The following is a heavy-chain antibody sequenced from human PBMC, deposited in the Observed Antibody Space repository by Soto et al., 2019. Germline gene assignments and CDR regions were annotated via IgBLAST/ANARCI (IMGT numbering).Heavy chain of an antibody. CDR3: AHSSSSWYHLRPDY. V-gene: IGHV2-5*02. CDR1: GFSLSTSGVG. J-gene: IGHJ4*02. Sequence: QITLKESGPTLVKTTQTLTLTCTFSGFSLSTSGVGVGWIRQPPGKALEWLALIYWDDDKRYSPSLKSRLTITNDTSKNQVVLTMTTMDPVDTATYYCAHSSSSWYHLRPDYWGQGTLVTVSS. D-gene: IGHD6-13*01. CDR2: IYWDDDK.